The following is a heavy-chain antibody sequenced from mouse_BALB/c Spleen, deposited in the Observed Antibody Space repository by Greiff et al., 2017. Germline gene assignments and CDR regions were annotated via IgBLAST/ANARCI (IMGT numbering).Heavy chain of an antibody. D-gene: IGHD1-1*01. J-gene: IGHJ2*01. CDR3: SAAVESTNFDY. CDR1: GYTFTNYW. CDR2: IYPGGGYT. Sequence: QVQLQQSGAELVRPGSSVKMSCKAAGYTFTNYWIRWVKQRPGHGLEWIGDIYPGGGYTNYNEKFKGKATLTADTSSSTAYMQLSSLTSEDSAIYYSSAAVESTNFDYWGQGTTLTVSS. V-gene: IGHV1-63*02.